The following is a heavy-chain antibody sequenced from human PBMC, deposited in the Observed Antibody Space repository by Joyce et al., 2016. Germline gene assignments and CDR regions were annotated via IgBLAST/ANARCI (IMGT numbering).Heavy chain of an antibody. V-gene: IGHV3-30*18. Sequence: QVQLVQSGGGVVQPGGSLRLSCAASGFTFSNYGMHWLRQTPDKGLGWLAVISYDGGNEYYRDSVRGRFTISRDNSKNTLYLQMNSLGGDDTAMYYCAKTSGDPKHFDYWGQGTLVTVSS. CDR3: AKTSGDPKHFDY. CDR1: GFTFSNYG. CDR2: ISYDGGNE. D-gene: IGHD5-12*01. J-gene: IGHJ4*02.